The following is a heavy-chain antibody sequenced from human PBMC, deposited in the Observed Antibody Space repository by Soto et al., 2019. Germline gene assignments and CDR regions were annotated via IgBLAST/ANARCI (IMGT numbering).Heavy chain of an antibody. Sequence: QVQLVQSGAEVKKPGASVKVSCKASGYTFTSYGISWLRQAPGQGLEWMGWISAYNGNTNYAQKLQGRVTMTTDTTTSTAYMVLKSLRSDDTAVSSCARVRPLSRRSSWIPSFDYWGQGTLITFSS. CDR2: ISAYNGNT. CDR1: GYTFTSYG. CDR3: ARVRPLSRRSSWIPSFDY. J-gene: IGHJ4*02. D-gene: IGHD6-13*01. V-gene: IGHV1-18*01.